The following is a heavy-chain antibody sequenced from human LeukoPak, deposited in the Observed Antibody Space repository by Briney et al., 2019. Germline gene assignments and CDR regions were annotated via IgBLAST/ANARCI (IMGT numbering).Heavy chain of an antibody. D-gene: IGHD3-10*01. CDR3: ATLVQVQHEALGRFDP. V-gene: IGHV1-69*01. Sequence: ASVKVSCKASGGTFSSYAISWVRQAPGQGLEWMGGIIPIFGTANYAQKFQGRVTITADESTSTAYMELSSLRSEDTAVYYCATLVQVQHEALGRFDPWGQGTLVTVSS. J-gene: IGHJ5*02. CDR1: GGTFSSYA. CDR2: IIPIFGTA.